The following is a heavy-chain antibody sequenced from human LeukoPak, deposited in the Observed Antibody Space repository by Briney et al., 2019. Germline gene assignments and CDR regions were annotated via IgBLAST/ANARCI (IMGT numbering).Heavy chain of an antibody. J-gene: IGHJ4*02. V-gene: IGHV3-20*04. D-gene: IGHD3-3*01. CDR3: ARAYYDFWSGYSGY. Sequence: GGSLRLSCAASGFTFDDFGMSWVRQAPGKGLEWVSGINWNGGSTGYADSVKGRFTISRDNAKNSLYLQMNSLRAEDTAVYYCARAYYDFWSGYSGYWGQGTLVTVSS. CDR2: INWNGGST. CDR1: GFTFDDFG.